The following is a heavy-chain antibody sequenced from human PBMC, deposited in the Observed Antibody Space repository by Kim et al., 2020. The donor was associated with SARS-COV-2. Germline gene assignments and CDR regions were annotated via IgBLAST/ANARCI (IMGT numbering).Heavy chain of an antibody. Sequence: SQTLSLTCVISGDSVSSNSAAWNCIRQPPSRGLEWLGRTYIRFKWYIEYAVSVKTRISINPDTSQNQFSLQLNSETPEETALYYCARSHYDSGSYYWGQGTLVTVSS. CDR2: TYIRFKWYI. J-gene: IGHJ4*02. D-gene: IGHD3-22*01. V-gene: IGHV6-1*01. CDR1: GDSVSSNSAA. CDR3: ARSHYDSGSYY.